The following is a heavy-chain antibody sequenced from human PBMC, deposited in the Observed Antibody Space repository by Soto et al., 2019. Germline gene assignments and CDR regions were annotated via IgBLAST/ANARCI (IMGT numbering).Heavy chain of an antibody. CDR2: ISYDGSNK. CDR3: VPPLGYYYDSSGLGDY. J-gene: IGHJ4*02. Sequence: PGGSLRLSCAASGFTFSSYAMHWVRQAPGKGLEWVAVISYDGSNKYYADSVKGRFTISRDNSKNTLYLQMNSLRAEDTAVYYCVPPLGYYYDSSGLGDYWGQGTLVTVSS. CDR1: GFTFSSYA. D-gene: IGHD3-22*01. V-gene: IGHV3-30-3*01.